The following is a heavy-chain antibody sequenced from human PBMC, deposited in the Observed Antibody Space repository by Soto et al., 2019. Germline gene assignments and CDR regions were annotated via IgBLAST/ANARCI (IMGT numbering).Heavy chain of an antibody. CDR3: TSPIVVPAAPLIFDY. V-gene: IGHV3-49*03. CDR2: IRSKAYGGTT. Sequence: GGSLRLSCTASGFTFGDYAMSWFRQAPGKGLEWVGFIRSKAYGGTTEYAASVKGRFTISRDDSKSIAYLQMNSLKTEDTAVYYCTSPIVVPAAPLIFDYWGQGTLVTVSS. J-gene: IGHJ4*02. CDR1: GFTFGDYA. D-gene: IGHD2-2*01.